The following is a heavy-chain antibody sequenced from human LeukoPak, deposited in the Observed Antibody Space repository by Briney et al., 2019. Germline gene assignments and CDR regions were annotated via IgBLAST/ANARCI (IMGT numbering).Heavy chain of an antibody. Sequence: KTSETLSLTCAVYGGSFSGYYWSWIRQPPGKGLEWIGEINHSGSTNYNPSLKSRVTISVDTSKNQFSLKLSSVTAADTVVYYCARGPAIFVVVPTAIRTSKFGELLEPFDYWGQGTLVTVSS. D-gene: IGHD2-2*01. CDR3: ARGPAIFVVVPTAIRTSKFGELLEPFDY. V-gene: IGHV4-34*01. J-gene: IGHJ4*02. CDR2: INHSGST. CDR1: GGSFSGYY.